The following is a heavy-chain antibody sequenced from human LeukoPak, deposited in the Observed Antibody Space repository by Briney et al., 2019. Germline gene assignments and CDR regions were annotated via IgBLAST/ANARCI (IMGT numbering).Heavy chain of an antibody. D-gene: IGHD3-22*01. V-gene: IGHV3-53*04. J-gene: IGHJ4*02. CDR2: IYSGGST. Sequence: GSLRLSFAASGFTVSSNYMSWVRQAPGKGLEWVSVIYSGGSTYYADSVKGRFTISRHNSKNTLYLQMNSLRAEDTAVYYCARVLYYDSSGPLDYWGQGTLVTVSS. CDR1: GFTVSSNY. CDR3: ARVLYYDSSGPLDY.